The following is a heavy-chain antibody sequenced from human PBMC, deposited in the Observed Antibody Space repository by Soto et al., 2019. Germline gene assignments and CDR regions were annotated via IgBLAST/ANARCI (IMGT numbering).Heavy chain of an antibody. CDR3: ARGGITMAWNYYYYGMDV. Sequence: SETLSLTCAVSGASVSGQYWSWIRQPPGKGLEWVGEIIPTGSTTYNPSLKSRLSFSLDTSKNHFSLNLSSVSVADTAVYYCARGGITMAWNYYYYGMDVWGQGTTVTV. J-gene: IGHJ6*02. D-gene: IGHD3-10*01. V-gene: IGHV4-34*01. CDR1: GASVSGQY. CDR2: IIPTGST.